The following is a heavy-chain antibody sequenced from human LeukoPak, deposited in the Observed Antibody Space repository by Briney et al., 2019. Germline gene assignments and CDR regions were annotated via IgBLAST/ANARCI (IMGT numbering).Heavy chain of an antibody. CDR1: GFTFDDYA. J-gene: IGHJ4*02. Sequence: PGGSLRLSCAASGFTFDDYAMHWVRQAPGEGLEWVSGISWNSGSIGYADSVKGRFTISRDNAKNSLYLQMNSLRAEDTALYYCAKDIKVDYYGSGSPYFDYWGQGTLVTVSS. CDR2: ISWNSGSI. CDR3: AKDIKVDYYGSGSPYFDY. V-gene: IGHV3-9*01. D-gene: IGHD3-10*01.